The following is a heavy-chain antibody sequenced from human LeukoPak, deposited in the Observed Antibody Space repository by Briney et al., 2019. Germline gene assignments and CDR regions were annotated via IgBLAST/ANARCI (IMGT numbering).Heavy chain of an antibody. CDR2: IYYSGST. V-gene: IGHV4-39*07. CDR1: GGSISSSSYY. D-gene: IGHD3-22*01. Sequence: SETLSLTCTVSGGSISSSSYYWGWIRQPPGKGLEWIGSIYYSGSTYYNPSLKSRVTMSVDTSKNQFSLKLSSVTAADTAIYYCARENPSGYYNRPIDYWGQGTLVTVSS. CDR3: ARENPSGYYNRPIDY. J-gene: IGHJ4*02.